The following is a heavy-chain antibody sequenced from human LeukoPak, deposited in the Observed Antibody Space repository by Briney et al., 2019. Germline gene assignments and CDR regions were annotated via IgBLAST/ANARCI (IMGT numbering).Heavy chain of an antibody. CDR3: VRRGDASSGWGDHDY. V-gene: IGHV3-23*01. CDR1: RLTFNRNA. Sequence: GRTLRLSCAASRLTFNRNAISSVRDAPWKRLEWVSTIGGSGDKTFYADSVKGRFTISRDNSKNMLHLQMSSLTGEDTALYYCVRRGDASSGWGDHDYWGQGALVTVSS. J-gene: IGHJ4*02. D-gene: IGHD6-19*01. CDR2: IGGSGDKT.